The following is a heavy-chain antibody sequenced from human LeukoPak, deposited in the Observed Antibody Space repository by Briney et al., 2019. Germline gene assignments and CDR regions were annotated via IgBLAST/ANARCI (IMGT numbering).Heavy chain of an antibody. J-gene: IGHJ4*02. CDR1: GGSISSGGYS. D-gene: IGHD3-9*01. CDR3: ARTYYDILTGYLFDY. V-gene: IGHV4-30-2*01. CDR2: IYHSGST. Sequence: PSETLSLTCAVSGGSISSGGYSWSWIRQPPGKGLEWIGYIYHSGSTYYNPSLKSRVTISVDRSKNQFSLKLSSVTAADTAVYYCARTYYDILTGYLFDYWGQGTLVTVSS.